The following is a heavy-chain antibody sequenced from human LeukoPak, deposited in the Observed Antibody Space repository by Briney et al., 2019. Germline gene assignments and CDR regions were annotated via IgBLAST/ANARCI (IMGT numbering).Heavy chain of an antibody. D-gene: IGHD6-6*01. V-gene: IGHV1-3*01. CDR3: ASKSGTQLGFGDAFDI. J-gene: IGHJ3*02. Sequence: ASVKVSCKASGYTFTTYSMHWMRQAPGQRLEWMGWINAGSGYISYSQKFQGRVAISADTPASTAYMELSSLRSEDTAVYYCASKSGTQLGFGDAFDIWGQGTMVTVSS. CDR2: INAGSGYI. CDR1: GYTFTTYS.